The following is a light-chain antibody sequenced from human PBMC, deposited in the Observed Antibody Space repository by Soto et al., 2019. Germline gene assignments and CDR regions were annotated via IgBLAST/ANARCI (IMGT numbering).Light chain of an antibody. CDR3: QQYDNLPPHRG. J-gene: IGKJ4*01. CDR2: DAS. V-gene: IGKV1-33*01. Sequence: DIQMTQSPSSLSASVGDRVTITCQASQDISNYLNWYQQKPGKAPKLLIYDASNLETGVPSRFSGSGSGTDFTFTISSLQPEDIATYYCQQYDNLPPHRGVGGGTKVEIK. CDR1: QDISNY.